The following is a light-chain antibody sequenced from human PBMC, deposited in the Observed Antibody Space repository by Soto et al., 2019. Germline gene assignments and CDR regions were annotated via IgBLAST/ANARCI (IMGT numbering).Light chain of an antibody. Sequence: DIVLTQSPGTLSLSPGQRATLSCRASASVSANYLAWYHQQKFGQAPRLLIYAASARATGVSDRFSGSVSETYFTLIISMMEHEDFGTYCCHEYGSTPCTFGQGTTVVIK. J-gene: IGKJ1*01. V-gene: IGKV3-20*01. CDR2: AAS. CDR3: HEYGSTPCT. CDR1: ASVSANY.